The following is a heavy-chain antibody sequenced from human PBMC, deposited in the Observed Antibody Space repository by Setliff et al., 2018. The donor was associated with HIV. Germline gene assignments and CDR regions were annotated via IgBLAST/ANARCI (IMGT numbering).Heavy chain of an antibody. CDR1: GTSFSDHY. Sequence: SQTLSLTCSVYGTSFSDHYWSWVRQTPGKGLEWIGEMNQSGTTNYNPSLKSRVTMSIDTSERQLSLKLTSVTAADTAVYYCVRWYYCVSGACYRADYWGQGTMVTVSS. CDR2: MNQSGTT. D-gene: IGHD2-21*02. J-gene: IGHJ4*02. V-gene: IGHV4-34*01. CDR3: VRWYYCVSGACYRADY.